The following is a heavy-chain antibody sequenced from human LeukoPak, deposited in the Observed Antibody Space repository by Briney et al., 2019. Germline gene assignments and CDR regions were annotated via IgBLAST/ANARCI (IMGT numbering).Heavy chain of an antibody. V-gene: IGHV4-39*07. D-gene: IGHD5-24*01. CDR2: IYYSGTT. CDR3: ARGTEMATIEFDP. J-gene: IGHJ5*02. CDR1: GDSITNINYF. Sequence: SETLSLTCSVSGDSITNINYFWGWVRQPPGKGLEWIGSIYYSGTTYYNPSLKSRVTVNVDTSMNQFSLKLSSVTAADTAVYYCARGTEMATIEFDPWGQGTLVTVSS.